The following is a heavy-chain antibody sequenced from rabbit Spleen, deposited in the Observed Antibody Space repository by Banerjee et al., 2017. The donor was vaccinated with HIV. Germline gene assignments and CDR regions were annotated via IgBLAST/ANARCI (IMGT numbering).Heavy chain of an antibody. D-gene: IGHD2-1*01. J-gene: IGHJ4*01. CDR2: IYTAGHTT. Sequence: QSLEESGGDLVKPGASLTLTCTASGFSFSSSDYMCWVRQAPGKGLEWIGTIYTAGHTTYYATWAKGRFTVSKTSSTTVTLQMTNLTAADTATYFCARDGNNNDWGLWGPGTLVTVS. CDR3: ARDGNNNDWGL. CDR1: GFSFSSSDY. V-gene: IGHV1S40*01.